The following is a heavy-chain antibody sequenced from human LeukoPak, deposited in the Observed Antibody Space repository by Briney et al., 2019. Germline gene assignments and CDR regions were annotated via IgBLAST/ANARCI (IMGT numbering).Heavy chain of an antibody. CDR2: ISTGGSTT. CDR3: AGGVGSNDAFDV. V-gene: IGHV3-74*03. D-gene: IGHD3-16*01. Sequence: GGSLRLSCAASGFTFNSYWMHWVRQAPGKGLVWVSRISTGGSTTTYAGSVKGRFTISRDNAKNTLYLRVDSLRADDTAVYYCAGGVGSNDAFDVWGQGTMVTVSS. J-gene: IGHJ3*01. CDR1: GFTFNSYW.